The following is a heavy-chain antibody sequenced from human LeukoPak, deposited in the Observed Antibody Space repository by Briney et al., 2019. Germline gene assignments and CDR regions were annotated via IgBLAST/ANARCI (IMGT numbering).Heavy chain of an antibody. Sequence: GGSLRLSCAASGFTFTSYAMQWVRQAPGQRLEWMGWINAGNGNTKYSQNFQGRVTITRDTSASTAYMELSSLRSEDTAVYYCARSGSYDYWGQGTLVTVSS. J-gene: IGHJ4*02. V-gene: IGHV1-3*01. CDR2: INAGNGNT. CDR1: GFTFTSYA. CDR3: ARSGSYDY. D-gene: IGHD1-26*01.